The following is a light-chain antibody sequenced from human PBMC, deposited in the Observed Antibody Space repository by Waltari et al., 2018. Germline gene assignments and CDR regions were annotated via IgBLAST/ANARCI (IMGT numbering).Light chain of an antibody. CDR2: DAS. Sequence: DIQMTQSPSTLSASVGDRVTITCRASQSIRSWLAWYQQKPGKAPKVLIYDASTLESGVSSRFSGSGSGTEFTLTINGLQPDDFATYYCQHYNNYSFGGGTRVEI. J-gene: IGKJ4*02. CDR3: QHYNNYS. V-gene: IGKV1-5*01. CDR1: QSIRSW.